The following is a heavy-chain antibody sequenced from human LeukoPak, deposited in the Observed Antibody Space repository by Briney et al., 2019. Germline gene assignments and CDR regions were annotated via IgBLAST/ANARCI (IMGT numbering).Heavy chain of an antibody. CDR3: ARLSVIVGAALEYYYYYMDV. J-gene: IGHJ6*03. D-gene: IGHD1-26*01. Sequence: SETLSLTCTVSGGSISSGSYYWSWIRQPAGKGLEWIGRIYTSGSTNYNPSLKSRVTISVDTSKNQFSLKLSSVTAADTAVYYCARLSVIVGAALEYYYYYMDVWGQGTTVTVSS. CDR2: IYTSGST. V-gene: IGHV4-61*02. CDR1: GGSISSGSYY.